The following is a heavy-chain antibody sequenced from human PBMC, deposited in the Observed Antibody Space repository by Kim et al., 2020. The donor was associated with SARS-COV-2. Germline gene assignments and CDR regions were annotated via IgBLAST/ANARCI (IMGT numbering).Heavy chain of an antibody. CDR1: GFTFGDYA. V-gene: IGHV3-49*03. Sequence: GGSLRLSCTASGFTFGDYAMSWFRQAPGKGLEWIGFIRSKAYGGTTEYAASVKGRFTISRDDSKSIAYLQMNSLKTEDTAVYYCTRGPSGYYNDAFDIWGQGTMVSVSS. CDR2: IRSKAYGGTT. D-gene: IGHD3-22*01. CDR3: TRGPSGYYNDAFDI. J-gene: IGHJ3*02.